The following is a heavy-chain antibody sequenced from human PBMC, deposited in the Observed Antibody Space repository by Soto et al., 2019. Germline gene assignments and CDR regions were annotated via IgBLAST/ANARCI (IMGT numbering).Heavy chain of an antibody. V-gene: IGHV1-18*01. J-gene: IGHJ4*02. CDR1: GYTFTSYG. D-gene: IGHD2-2*01. CDR2: ISAYNGNT. CDR3: ARDRTPIVVVPAATFDY. Sequence: ASVKVSCKASGYTFTSYGISWVRQAPGQGLEWMGWISAYNGNTNYAQKLQGRVTMTTDTSTSTAYMELSRLRSDDTAVYYCARDRTPIVVVPAATFDYWGQGTLVTVSS.